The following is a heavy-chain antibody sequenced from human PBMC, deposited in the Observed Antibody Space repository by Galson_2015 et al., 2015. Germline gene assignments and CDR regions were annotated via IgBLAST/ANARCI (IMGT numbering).Heavy chain of an antibody. CDR2: IKQDGSEK. CDR1: GFTSSTYW. Sequence: SLRLSCAASGFTSSTYWMSWVRQAPGKGLEWVANIKQDGSEKYYVDSVKGRFTISRDNAKNSLYLQMNSLRAEDTAVYHCASGWERSRWGQGTLVTVSS. CDR3: ASGWERSR. J-gene: IGHJ4*02. V-gene: IGHV3-7*01. D-gene: IGHD1-1*01.